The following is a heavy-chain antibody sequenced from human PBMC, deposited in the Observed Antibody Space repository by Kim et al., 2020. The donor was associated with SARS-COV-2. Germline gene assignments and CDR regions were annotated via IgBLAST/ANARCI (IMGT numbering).Heavy chain of an antibody. Sequence: GGSLRLSCAASGFTFTSYWIHWVRQAPGKGLVWVSRSNNDGSTTTYADSVKGRFTISRDNAKNTLYLQMNSLRAEDTAVYYCTRGRGYYGSGTYYNVPDYWGQGTLVTVSS. D-gene: IGHD3-10*01. J-gene: IGHJ4*02. CDR1: GFTFTSYW. V-gene: IGHV3-74*01. CDR2: SNNDGSTT. CDR3: TRGRGYYGSGTYYNVPDY.